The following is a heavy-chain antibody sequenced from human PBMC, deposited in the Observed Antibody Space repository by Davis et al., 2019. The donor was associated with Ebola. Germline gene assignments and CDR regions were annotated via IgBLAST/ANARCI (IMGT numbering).Heavy chain of an antibody. Sequence: GGSLRLSCAASGFTFSSYAMHWVRQAPGKGLEWVAVISYDGSNKYYADSVKGRFTISRDNSKNTLYLQMNSLRAEDTAVYYCARGVYWFDPWGQGTLVTVSS. D-gene: IGHD6-13*01. V-gene: IGHV3-30-3*01. CDR1: GFTFSSYA. CDR2: ISYDGSNK. J-gene: IGHJ5*02. CDR3: ARGVYWFDP.